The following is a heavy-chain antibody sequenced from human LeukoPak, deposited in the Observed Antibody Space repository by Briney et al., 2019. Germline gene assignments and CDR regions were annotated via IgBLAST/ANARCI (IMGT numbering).Heavy chain of an antibody. CDR3: ARANDYGDYLNWFDP. V-gene: IGHV4-34*01. CDR1: GGSFSDYY. Sequence: PSETLSLTCAAYGGSFSDYYWSWIRQPPGKGLEWIGEINHSGSTNYNPSLKSRVTISVDPSKNQLSLKLSSVTAADTALYHCARANDYGDYLNWFDPWGQGTLVTVSS. D-gene: IGHD4-17*01. J-gene: IGHJ5*02. CDR2: INHSGST.